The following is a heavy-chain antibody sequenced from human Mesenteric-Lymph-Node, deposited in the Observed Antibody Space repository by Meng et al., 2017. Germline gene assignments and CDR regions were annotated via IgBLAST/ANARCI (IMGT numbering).Heavy chain of an antibody. CDR1: GGSISSSRHY. V-gene: IGHV4-39*01. CDR2: IYYSGST. Sequence: QLMESGPGLVKPWEPLSLPCMVSGGSISSSRHYWGWIRQPPGKGLEWIGSIYYSGSTYYNPSLRSRVTMSLDTSKNQFSLKLSSVTATDTAVYYCARHDGGYGDYFDHWGQGTLVTVSS. D-gene: IGHD5-12*01. CDR3: ARHDGGYGDYFDH. J-gene: IGHJ4*02.